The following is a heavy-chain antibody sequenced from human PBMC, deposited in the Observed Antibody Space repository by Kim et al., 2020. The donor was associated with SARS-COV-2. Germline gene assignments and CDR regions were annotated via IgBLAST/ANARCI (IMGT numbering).Heavy chain of an antibody. CDR3: SSLRLGGLWLELYNWFDP. V-gene: IGHV7-4-1*02. CDR2: INTNIGKP. Sequence: ASVKVSCKASGYTFTSYAMNWVRQAPGQGLEWMGGINTNIGKPTYAQGFTGRFVFSSDTSVSTANLQISSLKAEDTAVYYCSSLRLGGLWLELYNWFDPWGQGTLVTVSS. CDR1: GYTFTSYA. D-gene: IGHD3-16*01. J-gene: IGHJ5*01.